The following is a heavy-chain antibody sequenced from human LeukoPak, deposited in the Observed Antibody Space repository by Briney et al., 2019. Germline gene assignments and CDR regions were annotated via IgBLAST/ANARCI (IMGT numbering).Heavy chain of an antibody. CDR1: GYTFSDYY. Sequence: GGSLRLSCAASGYTFSDYYMSWVRQAPGKGLEWVSAISGSGGSTYYADSVKGRFTISRDNSKNTLYLQMNSLRAEDTAVYYCAKALTGYDILTGYYDFDYWGQGTLVTVSS. D-gene: IGHD3-9*01. CDR2: ISGSGGST. CDR3: AKALTGYDILTGYYDFDY. J-gene: IGHJ4*02. V-gene: IGHV3-23*01.